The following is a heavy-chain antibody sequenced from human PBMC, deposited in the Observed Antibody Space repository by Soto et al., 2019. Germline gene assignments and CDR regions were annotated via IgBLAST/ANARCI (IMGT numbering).Heavy chain of an antibody. J-gene: IGHJ2*01. D-gene: IGHD4-17*01. CDR1: GYTFTSYA. CDR3: ARSYGDYPWYFDL. CDR2: INVGNGNT. Sequence: ASVKVSCKASGYTFTSYAMHWVRQAPGQRLEWMGWINVGNGNTKYSQKFQGWVTMTRDTSISTAYMELSRLRSDDTAVYYCARSYGDYPWYFDLWGRGTLVTVSS. V-gene: IGHV1-3*01.